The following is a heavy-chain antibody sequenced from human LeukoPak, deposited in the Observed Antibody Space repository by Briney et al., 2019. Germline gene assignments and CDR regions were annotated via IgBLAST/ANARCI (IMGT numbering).Heavy chain of an antibody. CDR1: GGSISSYY. Sequence: SETLSLTCTVSGGSISSYYWSWIRQPPGKGLEWIGSIYYSGSTYYNPSLKSRVTISVDTSKNQFSLKLSSVTAEDTAVYYCARHAGMGYSSGWYFFDYWGQGTLVTVSS. V-gene: IGHV4-59*05. D-gene: IGHD6-19*01. J-gene: IGHJ4*02. CDR2: IYYSGST. CDR3: ARHAGMGYSSGWYFFDY.